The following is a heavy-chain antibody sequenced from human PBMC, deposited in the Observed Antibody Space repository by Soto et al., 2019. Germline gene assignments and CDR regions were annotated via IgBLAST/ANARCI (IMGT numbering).Heavy chain of an antibody. D-gene: IGHD3-3*01. V-gene: IGHV3-21*01. J-gene: IGHJ4*02. CDR3: ATAIYDFLSGHI. CDR1: GSTFSSYS. Sequence: GVSLRLSFAASGSTFSSYSMNWFRQAPGKGLDWVSSISSISSYIYYADSVKGRFTISRDNAKNSLYLQRNSLRAEDTAVYYCATAIYDFLSGHIWGPGTLVTVSS. CDR2: ISSISSYI.